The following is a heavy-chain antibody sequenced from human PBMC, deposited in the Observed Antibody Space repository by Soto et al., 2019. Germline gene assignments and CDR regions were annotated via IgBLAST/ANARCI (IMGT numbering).Heavy chain of an antibody. D-gene: IGHD6-19*01. J-gene: IGHJ6*02. CDR3: ARIRGSGCCGYYYYYGMDV. CDR2: IDWDDDK. CDR1: GFSLSTSGMC. V-gene: IGHV2-70*01. Sequence: SGPTLVNPTQTLTLTCTFSGFSLSTSGMCVSWIRQPPGKALEWLALIDWDDDKYYSTSLKTRLTISKDTSKNQVVLTMTNMDPVDTATYYCARIRGSGCCGYYYYYGMDVWGQGTTVTVSS.